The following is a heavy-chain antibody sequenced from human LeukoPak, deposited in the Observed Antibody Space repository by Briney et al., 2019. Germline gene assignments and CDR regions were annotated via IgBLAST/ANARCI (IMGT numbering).Heavy chain of an antibody. V-gene: IGHV1-3*01. D-gene: IGHD1-1*01. CDR2: INAGNGNT. Sequence: ASVKVSCKASGYTFTSYAMHWVRQAPGQRLEWMGWINAGNGNTKYSQKFQGRVTITRDTSAGTAYMELSSLRSEDTAVYYCARETRVGRWFDPWGQGTLVTVSS. CDR3: ARETRVGRWFDP. J-gene: IGHJ5*02. CDR1: GYTFTSYA.